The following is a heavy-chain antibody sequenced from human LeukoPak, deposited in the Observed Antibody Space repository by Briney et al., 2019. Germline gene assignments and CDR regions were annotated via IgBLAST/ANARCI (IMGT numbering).Heavy chain of an antibody. CDR3: ARLSFDWLSPPTPHYYYYYMDV. CDR2: INHSGST. Sequence: SETLSLTCSVSGDSISYFYWSWIRQPPGKGLEWIGEINHSGSTNYNPSLKSRVTISVDTSKNQFSLKLSSVTAADTAVYYCARLSFDWLSPPTPHYYYYYMDVWGKGTTVTISS. J-gene: IGHJ6*03. D-gene: IGHD3-9*01. V-gene: IGHV4-34*01. CDR1: GDSISYFY.